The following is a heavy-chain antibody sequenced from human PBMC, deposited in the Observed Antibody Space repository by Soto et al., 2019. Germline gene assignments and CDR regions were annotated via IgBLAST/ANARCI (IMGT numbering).Heavy chain of an antibody. J-gene: IGHJ4*02. V-gene: IGHV1-18*01. CDR3: ASDTFCSGWYNFGY. D-gene: IGHD6-19*01. CDR1: GYTFTSYG. Sequence: QVQLVQSGAEVKKPGASVKVSCKASGYTFTSYGFSWVRQAPGQGLEWMGWISPYNGNTNYAQKLQGRVTMTTDTTKSTAYMELRGLRSDDTAVYYCASDTFCSGWYNFGYWGQGTLVTVSS. CDR2: ISPYNGNT.